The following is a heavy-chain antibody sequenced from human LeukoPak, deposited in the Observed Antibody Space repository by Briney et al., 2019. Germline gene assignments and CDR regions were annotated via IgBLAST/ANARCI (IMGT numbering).Heavy chain of an antibody. J-gene: IGHJ6*03. D-gene: IGHD6-6*01. V-gene: IGHV3-21*04. CDR1: GFSFSSYS. Sequence: GGSLRLSCVASGFSFSSYSMNWVRQAPGKGLEWVSSISFSGNYIYYADSVRGRITLSRDNSKNTLYLQMNSLRAEDTALYYCARSTKYSSSSNYYYYMDVWGKGTTVTVSS. CDR3: ARSTKYSSSSNYYYYMDV. CDR2: ISFSGNYI.